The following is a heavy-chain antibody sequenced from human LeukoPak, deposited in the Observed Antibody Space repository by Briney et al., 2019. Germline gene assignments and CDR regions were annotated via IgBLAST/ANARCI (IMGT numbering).Heavy chain of an antibody. Sequence: KPSETLSLTCSGSGASISSYYWTWIRQPPGKGLEWIGYIYYSGSTNYNPSLQSRVTISVDTSKNQFSLKLTSVTAADTAVYYCARHGRAGGDYWGQGILVTVSS. J-gene: IGHJ4*02. V-gene: IGHV4-59*08. D-gene: IGHD6-13*01. CDR2: IYYSGST. CDR3: ARHGRAGGDY. CDR1: GASISSYY.